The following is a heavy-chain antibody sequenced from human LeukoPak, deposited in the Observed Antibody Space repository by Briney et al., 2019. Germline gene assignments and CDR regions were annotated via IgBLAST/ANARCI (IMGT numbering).Heavy chain of an antibody. CDR3: ATHDYVWGSYPRS. CDR1: GYSFTSYW. CDR2: IYPGDSDT. D-gene: IGHD3-16*02. J-gene: IGHJ5*02. Sequence: GESLKISCKGSGYSFTSYWIGWVRQMPGKGLGWMGIIYPGDSDTRYSPSFQGQVTISADKSISTAYLQWSSLKASDTAMYYCATHDYVWGSYPRSWGQGTVLTVST. V-gene: IGHV5-51*01.